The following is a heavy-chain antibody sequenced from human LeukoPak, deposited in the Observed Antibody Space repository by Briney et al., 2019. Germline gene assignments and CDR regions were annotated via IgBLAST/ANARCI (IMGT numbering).Heavy chain of an antibody. J-gene: IGHJ4*02. V-gene: IGHV3-23*01. CDR2: ISGSGGST. D-gene: IGHD3-3*01. CDR3: AKESTPRITIFGVVLHNCFDY. CDR1: GFTFSSYA. Sequence: PGGSLRLSCAASGFTFSSYAMSWVRQAPGKGLEWVSAISGSGGSTYYADSVKGRFTISRDNSKNTLYLQMNSLRAEDTAVYYCAKESTPRITIFGVVLHNCFDYWGQGTLVTVSS.